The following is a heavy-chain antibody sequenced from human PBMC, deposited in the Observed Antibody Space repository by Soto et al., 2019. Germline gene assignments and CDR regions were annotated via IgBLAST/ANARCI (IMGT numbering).Heavy chain of an antibody. CDR1: GFTFSSYS. D-gene: IGHD6-13*01. V-gene: IGHV3-21*01. Sequence: EVQLVESGGGLVKPGGSLRLSWAASGFTFSSYSMNWVRQAPGKGLEWVSSISSSSSYIYYADSVKGRFTISRDNAKNSLYLQMNSLRAEDTAVYYCASLLYSSSWYEGWYFDLWGRGTLVTVSS. J-gene: IGHJ2*01. CDR3: ASLLYSSSWYEGWYFDL. CDR2: ISSSSSYI.